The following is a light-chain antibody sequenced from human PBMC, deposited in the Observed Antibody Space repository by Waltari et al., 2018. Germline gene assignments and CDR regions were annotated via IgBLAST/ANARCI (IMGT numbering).Light chain of an antibody. CDR2: YAN. V-gene: IGKV1-13*02. CDR3: QQGNSYPYS. J-gene: IGKJ2*03. Sequence: IQMSQSPSSLSASVGDRVIITCRASQGISSYLNWYQQKPGKAPKLLIYYANSLASGVPSRFSGSGSGTEFTLIISSLQPEDFATYYCQQGNSYPYSFGQGTKVEIK. CDR1: QGISSY.